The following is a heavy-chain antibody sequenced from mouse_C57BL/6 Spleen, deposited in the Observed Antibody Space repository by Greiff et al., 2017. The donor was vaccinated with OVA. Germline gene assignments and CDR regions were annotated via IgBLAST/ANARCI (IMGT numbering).Heavy chain of an antibody. J-gene: IGHJ1*03. CDR1: GFTFSSYG. V-gene: IGHV5-6*02. CDR3: ARRGYYGSSDWYFDV. Sequence: EVMLVESGGDLVKPGGSLKLSCAASGFTFSSYGMSWVRQTPDKRLEWVATISSGGSYTYYPGSVKGRFTISRDNAKNTLYLQMSSLKSEDTAMYYCARRGYYGSSDWYFDVWGTGTTVTVSS. D-gene: IGHD1-1*01. CDR2: ISSGGSYT.